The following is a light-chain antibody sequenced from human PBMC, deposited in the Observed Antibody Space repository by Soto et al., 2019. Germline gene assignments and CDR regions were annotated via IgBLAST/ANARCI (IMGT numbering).Light chain of an antibody. CDR1: QSVSSSY. Sequence: EIVLTQSPGTLSLSSGERDTRSCRASQSVSSSYVAWYQQKPGQAPSLLVYATSSRATGIPDRFSGSGSGTDFALTISRLDPEDFAVYYCQQYGSSSSTFGQGTKLEIK. V-gene: IGKV3-20*01. J-gene: IGKJ2*01. CDR3: QQYGSSSST. CDR2: ATS.